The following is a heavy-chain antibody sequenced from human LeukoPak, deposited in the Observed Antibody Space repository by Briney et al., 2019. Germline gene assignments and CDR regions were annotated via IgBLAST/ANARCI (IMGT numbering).Heavy chain of an antibody. D-gene: IGHD3-16*01. CDR3: ARDSYVWGTLSPRGYFDY. CDR1: GGTFSSYA. J-gene: IGHJ4*02. CDR2: IIPIFGTA. V-gene: IGHV1-69*13. Sequence: SVKVSCKASGGTFSSYAISWVRQAPGQGLEWMGGIIPIFGTANYAQKFQGRVTITADESTSTAYMELSSLRSEDTAVYYCARDSYVWGTLSPRGYFDYWGQGTLVTVSS.